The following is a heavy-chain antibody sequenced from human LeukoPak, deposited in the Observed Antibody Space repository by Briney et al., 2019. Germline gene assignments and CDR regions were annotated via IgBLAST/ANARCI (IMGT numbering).Heavy chain of an antibody. CDR3: TTEPPMDFFVVLPA. V-gene: IGHV3-73*01. Sequence: GGSLRLSCAASGFTFSGSAMHWVRQASGKGLEWVGRIRSKANTYATAYAASVKGRFTISRDDSKNTLYLQMNSLKTEDTAVYYCTTEPPMDFFVVLPAWGQGTLVTVSS. J-gene: IGHJ5*02. D-gene: IGHD2-2*01. CDR1: GFTFSGSA. CDR2: IRSKANTYAT.